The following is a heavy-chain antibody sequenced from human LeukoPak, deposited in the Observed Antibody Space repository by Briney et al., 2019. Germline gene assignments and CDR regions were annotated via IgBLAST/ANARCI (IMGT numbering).Heavy chain of an antibody. D-gene: IGHD6-19*01. CDR2: IYYSGST. J-gene: IGHJ4*02. CDR3: ARPQSSGEIDY. Sequence: PSETLSFTCTVSGGSISSSSYYWGWIRQPPGKGLEWIGSIYYSGSTYYNPSLKSRVTISVDTSKNQFSLKLSSVTAADTAVYYCARPQSSGEIDYWGQGTLVTVSS. V-gene: IGHV4-39*01. CDR1: GGSISSSSYY.